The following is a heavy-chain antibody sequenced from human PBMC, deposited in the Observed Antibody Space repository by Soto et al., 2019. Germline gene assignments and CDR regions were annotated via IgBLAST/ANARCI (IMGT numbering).Heavy chain of an antibody. CDR2: IYNSGST. V-gene: IGHV4-31*03. J-gene: IGHJ4*02. D-gene: IGHD5-18*01. CDR1: GGSISSGGYY. Sequence: QVQLQESGPGLVKPSQTLSLTCTVSGGSISSGGYYWTWIRQHPGKGLEWIGYIYNSGSTYYNPSLQSRVTISGDTSKNQFSLKLRSVTAADTAVYYCARGLGRGYSYGYPDYWGQGTLVTVSS. CDR3: ARGLGRGYSYGYPDY.